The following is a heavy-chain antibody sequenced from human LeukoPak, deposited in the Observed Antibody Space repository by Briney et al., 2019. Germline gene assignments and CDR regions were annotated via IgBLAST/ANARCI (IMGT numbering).Heavy chain of an antibody. V-gene: IGHV1-3*01. CDR1: GYTFTSYA. CDR2: INAGNGNT. Sequence: ASVKVSCKASGYTFTSYAMHWVRQAPGQRLEWMGWINAGNGNTKYSQKFQGRVTITRDTSASTAYMELSSLRSEDTAVYYCARGRRSATTVANAPFFDYWGQGTLVTVSS. J-gene: IGHJ4*02. CDR3: ARGRRSATTVANAPFFDY. D-gene: IGHD4-23*01.